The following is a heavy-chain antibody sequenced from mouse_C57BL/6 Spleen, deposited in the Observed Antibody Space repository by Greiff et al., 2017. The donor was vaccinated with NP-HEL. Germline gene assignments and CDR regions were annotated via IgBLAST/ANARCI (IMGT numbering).Heavy chain of an antibody. CDR1: GYTFTDYN. Sequence: EVQLQESGPELVKPGASVKMSCKASGYTFTDYNMHWVKQSHGKSLEWIGYINPNNGGTSYNQKFKGKATLTVNKSSSTAYMELRSLTSEDSAVYCCASGRYAMDYWGQGTSVTVSS. CDR2: INPNNGGT. CDR3: ASGRYAMDY. J-gene: IGHJ4*01. V-gene: IGHV1-22*01.